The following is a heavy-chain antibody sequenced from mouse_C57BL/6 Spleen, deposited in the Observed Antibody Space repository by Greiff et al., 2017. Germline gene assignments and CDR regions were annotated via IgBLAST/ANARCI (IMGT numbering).Heavy chain of an antibody. CDR2: IDPETGGT. J-gene: IGHJ1*03. Sequence: QVQLQQSGAELVRPGASVTLSCKASGYTFTDYEMHWVKQTPVHGLEWIGAIDPETGGTAYNQKFKGKAILTADKSSSTAYMELRSLTSEDSAVYYCTAITTVVATDFDGWGTGATVTVSS. V-gene: IGHV1-15*01. CDR3: TAITTVVATDFDG. CDR1: GYTFTDYE. D-gene: IGHD1-1*01.